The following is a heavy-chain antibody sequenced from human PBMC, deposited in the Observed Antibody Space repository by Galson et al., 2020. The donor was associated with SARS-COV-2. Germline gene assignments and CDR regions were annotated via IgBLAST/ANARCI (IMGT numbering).Heavy chain of an antibody. CDR3: ARDRQLAPWGIDSGYDLNYYYGMDV. CDR2: INPSGGST. CDR1: GYTFTSYY. J-gene: IGHJ6*02. Sequence: ASVKVSCKASGYTFTSYYMHWVRQAPGQGLEWMGIINPSGGSTSYAQKFQGRVTMTRDTSTSTVYMELSSLRSEDTAVYYCARDRQLAPWGIDSGYDLNYYYGMDVWGQGTTVTVSS. D-gene: IGHD5-12*01. V-gene: IGHV1-46*01.